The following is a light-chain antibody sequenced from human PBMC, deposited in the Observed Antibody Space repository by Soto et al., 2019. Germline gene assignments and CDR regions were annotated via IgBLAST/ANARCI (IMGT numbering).Light chain of an antibody. Sequence: EIVMTQSPATLSVSPGERATLSCRASQSVGSGLSWYQQKPGQAPRLLIYGASTRATGIPASFIGNGSGTEFTLTASSLQPEDFAVYYCQQYNNWPFTFGPGTKVDI. J-gene: IGKJ3*01. CDR1: QSVGSG. V-gene: IGKV3-15*01. CDR2: GAS. CDR3: QQYNNWPFT.